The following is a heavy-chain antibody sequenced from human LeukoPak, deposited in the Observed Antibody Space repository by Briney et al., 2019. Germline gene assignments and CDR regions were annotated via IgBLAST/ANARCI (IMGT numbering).Heavy chain of an antibody. CDR1: GFTFSDYY. D-gene: IGHD5-12*01. J-gene: IGHJ4*02. V-gene: IGHV3-11*04. CDR3: AKVRHLRGYSGYDFPFDY. CDR2: ISSSGSTI. Sequence: PGGSLRLSCAASGFTFSDYYMSWIRQAPGKGLEWVSYISSSGSTIYYADSVKGRFTISRDNAKNSLYLQMNSLRAEDTAVYYCAKVRHLRGYSGYDFPFDYWGQGTLVTVSS.